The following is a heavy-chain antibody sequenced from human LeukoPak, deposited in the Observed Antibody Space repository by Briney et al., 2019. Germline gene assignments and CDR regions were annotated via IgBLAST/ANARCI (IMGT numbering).Heavy chain of an antibody. J-gene: IGHJ4*02. CDR2: FSYSGST. Sequence: SETLSLTCSVSGVSISTYYWIWIRQPPAKGLEWMGFFSYSGSTKYNPSLKSRVTMSVDTSKNQFSPKLSSVTAADTAVYYCARMYSGTSYYFDYWGQGTLVTVSS. CDR3: ARMYSGTSYYFDY. CDR1: GVSISTYY. D-gene: IGHD1-26*01. V-gene: IGHV4-59*01.